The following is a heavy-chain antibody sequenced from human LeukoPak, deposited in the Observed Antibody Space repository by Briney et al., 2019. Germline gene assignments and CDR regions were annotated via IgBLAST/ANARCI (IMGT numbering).Heavy chain of an antibody. V-gene: IGHV1-69*13. CDR3: ASPGCHYYGLGSYYKFDC. CDR2: IIPIFGTA. CDR1: GGTFSSYA. Sequence: SVKVSCKASGGTFSSYAISWMRQAPGQGLQWMGGIIPIFGTANYAQTFQGRVTITADESTSTAYMELSSLRSEDTAVDSCASPGCHYYGLGSYYKFDCWGQGTLVIVSS. D-gene: IGHD3-10*01. J-gene: IGHJ4*02.